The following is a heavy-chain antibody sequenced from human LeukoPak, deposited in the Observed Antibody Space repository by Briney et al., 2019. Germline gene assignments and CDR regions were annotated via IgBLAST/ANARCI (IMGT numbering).Heavy chain of an antibody. V-gene: IGHV3-48*03. CDR1: GFTFSSYE. CDR3: ARDVTVYAKPVPFDY. J-gene: IGHJ4*02. Sequence: GGSLRLSCAASGFTFSSYEMNWVRQAPGKGLEWVSYISGSGSTIYYADSVKGRFTISRDNAKNSLYLQMNSLRAEDTAVYYCARDVTVYAKPVPFDYWGQGTLVTVSS. CDR2: ISGSGSTI. D-gene: IGHD2-8*01.